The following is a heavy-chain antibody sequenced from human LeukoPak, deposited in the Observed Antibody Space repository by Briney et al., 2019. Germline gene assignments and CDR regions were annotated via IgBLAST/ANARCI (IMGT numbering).Heavy chain of an antibody. CDR1: GYTFTSYD. CDR3: ARVADPSVAPVYYYYYYYMDV. CDR2: MNPNSGNT. D-gene: IGHD6-19*01. J-gene: IGHJ6*03. Sequence: ASVKVSCKASGYTFTSYDINWVRQATGQGLEWMGWMNPNSGNTGYAQKFQGRVTITRNTSISTAYMELSSLRSEDTAVYYCARVADPSVAPVYYYYYYYMDVWGKGTTVTISS. V-gene: IGHV1-8*03.